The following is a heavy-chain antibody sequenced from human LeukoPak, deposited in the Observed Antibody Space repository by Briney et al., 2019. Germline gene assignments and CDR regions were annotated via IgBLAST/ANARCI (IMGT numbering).Heavy chain of an antibody. D-gene: IGHD3-16*02. CDR2: ISWNSGDI. J-gene: IGHJ4*02. CDR1: GFTFDEYG. Sequence: PGRSLRLSCVVSGFTFDEYGMHWVRQPPGKGLEWVARISWNSGDIDYADSVKGRFTISRDNAKNSLYLQMNSLRAEDTAVYYCTTDYYDYVWGSYRPDYWGQGTLVTVSS. V-gene: IGHV3-9*01. CDR3: TTDYYDYVWGSYRPDY.